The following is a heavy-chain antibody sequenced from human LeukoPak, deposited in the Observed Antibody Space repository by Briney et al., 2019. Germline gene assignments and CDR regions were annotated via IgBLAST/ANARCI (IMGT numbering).Heavy chain of an antibody. CDR2: ITGDGSST. D-gene: IGHD4-17*01. CDR3: ARDTGWYFDL. J-gene: IGHJ2*01. V-gene: IGHV3-74*01. Sequence: PGGSLRLSCAASGFAFSGYWMHWVRQPPGKGLAWVSRITGDGSSTTYADSVKGRFTISRDNAKNTLYLQMISLRAEDTAVYYCARDTGWYFDLWGRGTLVTVSS. CDR1: GFAFSGYW.